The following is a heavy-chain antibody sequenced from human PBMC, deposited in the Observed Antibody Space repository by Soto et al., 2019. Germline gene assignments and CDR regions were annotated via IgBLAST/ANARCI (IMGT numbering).Heavy chain of an antibody. CDR2: INHSGST. V-gene: IGHV4-34*01. CDR3: ASGAETTTFDY. J-gene: IGHJ4*02. D-gene: IGHD1-26*01. CDR1: GGSFSGYY. Sequence: QVQLQQWGAGRLKPSETLSLTCAVYGGSFSGYYWSWIRQPPGKGLEWIGEINHSGSTNYNPSLKSRVTLSVDTSKNQFSLKLSSVTAADTDVYYCASGAETTTFDYWGQGTLVTVSS.